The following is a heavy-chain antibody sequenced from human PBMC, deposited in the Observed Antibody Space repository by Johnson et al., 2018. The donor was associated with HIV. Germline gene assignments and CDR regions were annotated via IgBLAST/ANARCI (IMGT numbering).Heavy chain of an antibody. D-gene: IGHD6-6*01. V-gene: IGHV3-30*04. CDR1: GFTFSSYA. J-gene: IGHJ3*02. CDR2: ISYDGSDK. CDR3: AKDTTFSSSHAFDI. Sequence: QVQLVESGGGVVQPGRSLRLSCAASGFTFSSYAFHWVRQAPAKGLEWVAAISYDGSDKYHADSVKGRFTISRDNAKNSLYLQMNSLRAEDTALYYCAKDTTFSSSHAFDIWGQGTLVIVSS.